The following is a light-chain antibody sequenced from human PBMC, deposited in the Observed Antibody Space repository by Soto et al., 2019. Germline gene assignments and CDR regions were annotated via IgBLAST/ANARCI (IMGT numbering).Light chain of an antibody. CDR1: SSNIGSNY. V-gene: IGLV1-51*02. Sequence: QSVLTQPPSVSAASGQKVTISCSGSSSNIGSNYVSWYQQLPGTPPKLLIYENYKRPSGIPDRFSGSKSGTSATLGITGLQTGDEADYHCGTWDNSLSGGVFGGGTKLTVL. CDR2: ENY. CDR3: GTWDNSLSGGV. J-gene: IGLJ2*01.